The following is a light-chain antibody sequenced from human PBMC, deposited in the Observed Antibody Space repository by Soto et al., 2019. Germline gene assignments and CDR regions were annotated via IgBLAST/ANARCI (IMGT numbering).Light chain of an antibody. CDR1: QSVSSN. Sequence: EIVMTQSPVTLSVSPGERVTLSCRASQSVSSNLAWYQQTPGQAPRLLIYAASSRATGIPDRFSGSGSGTDFTLTISRLEPEDFAVYYCQQYGNSPQTFGQGTKVDIK. CDR3: QQYGNSPQT. CDR2: AAS. J-gene: IGKJ1*01. V-gene: IGKV3-20*01.